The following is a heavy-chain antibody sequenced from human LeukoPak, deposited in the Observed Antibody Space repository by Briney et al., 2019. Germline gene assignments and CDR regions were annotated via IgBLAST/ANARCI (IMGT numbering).Heavy chain of an antibody. CDR3: ARGRPASFDP. CDR1: GCTFTSYD. V-gene: IGHV1-8*03. CDR2: MNPNSGNT. J-gene: IGHJ5*02. D-gene: IGHD2-2*01. Sequence: ASVKVSCKASGCTFTSYDINWVRQATGQGLEWLGWMNPNSGNTGYAQKFQGRVTITRDTSINTAYMELSNLRSEDTAVYYCARGRPASFDPWGQGTLGTVSS.